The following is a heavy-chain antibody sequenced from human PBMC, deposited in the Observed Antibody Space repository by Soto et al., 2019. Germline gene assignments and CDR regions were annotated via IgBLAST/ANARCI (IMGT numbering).Heavy chain of an antibody. CDR2: ISAHSGNT. Sequence: QVHLVQSGAEVKKPGASVKVSCKGSGSAFTTYGITWVRQAPGQGLEWMGWISAHSGNTNYAQKLQGRVTVTRDTSTSTAYMELRSLRSDDTAVYYCARGRYGDYWGQGALVTVSS. CDR1: GSAFTTYG. J-gene: IGHJ4*02. D-gene: IGHD1-1*01. V-gene: IGHV1-18*01. CDR3: ARGRYGDY.